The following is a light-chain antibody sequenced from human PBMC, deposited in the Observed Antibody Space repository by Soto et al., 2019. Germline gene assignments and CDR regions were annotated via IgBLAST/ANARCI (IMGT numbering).Light chain of an antibody. CDR2: EAS. J-gene: IGKJ1*01. Sequence: DIQMTQSPSTLSGSVGDRVTITCRASQTISSWLAWYQQKPGKAPKLLIYEASTLKSGVPSRFSGSGSGTEFTLTISSLQPDDFATYYCQQCNSYPWTFGQGTKVDIK. CDR3: QQCNSYPWT. V-gene: IGKV1-5*03. CDR1: QTISSW.